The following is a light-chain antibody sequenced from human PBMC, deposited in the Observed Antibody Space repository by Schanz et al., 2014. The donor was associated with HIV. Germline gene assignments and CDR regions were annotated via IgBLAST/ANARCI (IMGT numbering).Light chain of an antibody. Sequence: QSVLTQPPSVSGAPGQRVTISCTGTRSNIGAGYDVHWYQQFPGTAPKLLIFDDDSRPSGVPDRFSGSKSGTSASLAITGLQADDEADYYCSSFAGNNKLLFGGGTKLTVL. CDR1: RSNIGAGYD. CDR2: DDD. V-gene: IGLV1-40*01. J-gene: IGLJ2*01. CDR3: SSFAGNNKLL.